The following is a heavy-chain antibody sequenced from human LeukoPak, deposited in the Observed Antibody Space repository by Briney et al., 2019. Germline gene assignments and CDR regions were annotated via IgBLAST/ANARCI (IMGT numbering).Heavy chain of an antibody. J-gene: IGHJ4*02. CDR2: ISAYNGNT. CDR1: GYTFTSYG. D-gene: IGHD6-19*01. Sequence: ASVKVSCRASGYTFTSYGISWVRQAPGQGLGWMGWISAYNGNTNYAQKLQGRVTMTTDTSTSTAYMELRSLRSDDTAVYYCARKVYSSGWYDRDYWGQGTLVTVSS. V-gene: IGHV1-18*01. CDR3: ARKVYSSGWYDRDY.